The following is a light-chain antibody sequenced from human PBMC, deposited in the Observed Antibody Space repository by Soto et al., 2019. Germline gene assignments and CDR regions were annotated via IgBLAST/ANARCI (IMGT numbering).Light chain of an antibody. Sequence: EIVLTQSPGTLSLSPGERATLSCRASQSVSSSYLAWYQQKPGQAPRLLIYGAASRATGIPDRFSGSGSGTDFQLTIIRLEPEDFAVYYCQQYGSSPPGLTFGGGTKVEIK. J-gene: IGKJ4*01. CDR3: QQYGSSPPGLT. CDR1: QSVSSSY. CDR2: GAA. V-gene: IGKV3-20*01.